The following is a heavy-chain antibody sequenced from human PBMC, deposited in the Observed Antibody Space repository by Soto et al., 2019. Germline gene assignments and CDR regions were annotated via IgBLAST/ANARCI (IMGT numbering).Heavy chain of an antibody. CDR2: ISSGSSTI. D-gene: IGHD2-2*01. Sequence: GRSMRLSCAASGVTFSSYSMNWVRQAPGKGLEWVSYISSGSSTIYYADSVKGRFTISRDNAKNSLYLQMDSLRAEDTAVYYATRSAYMDVWGTGTTVTVSS. J-gene: IGHJ6*03. CDR1: GVTFSSYS. CDR3: TRSAYMDV. V-gene: IGHV3-48*01.